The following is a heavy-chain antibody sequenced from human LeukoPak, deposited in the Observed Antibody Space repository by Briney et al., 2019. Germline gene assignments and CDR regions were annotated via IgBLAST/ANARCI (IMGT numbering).Heavy chain of an antibody. D-gene: IGHD6-6*01. CDR2: INPNSGGT. Sequence: GASVKVSCKASGYTFTGYYMHWVRQAPGQGLEWMGWINPNSGGTNYAQKLQGRVTMTTDTSTSTAYMELRSLRSDDTAVYYCARVRLVVVRGSFGMDVWGQGTTVTVSS. J-gene: IGHJ6*02. V-gene: IGHV1-2*02. CDR3: ARVRLVVVRGSFGMDV. CDR1: GYTFTGYY.